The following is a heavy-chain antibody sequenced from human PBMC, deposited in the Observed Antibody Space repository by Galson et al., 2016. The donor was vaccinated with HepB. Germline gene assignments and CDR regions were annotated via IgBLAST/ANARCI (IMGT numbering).Heavy chain of an antibody. CDR1: GFTFTTYW. CDR2: IKEDGSEK. J-gene: IGHJ5*02. Sequence: SLRLSCAASGFTFTTYWMSWVRQAPGKGLEWVANIKEDGSEKYYVDSVKGRFTISRDNAKNSLYLQMSGLRADDSAVYYCVRDGRQHELYSWFAPWGQGTLVTVSS. CDR3: VRDGRQHELYSWFAP. D-gene: IGHD5-12*01. V-gene: IGHV3-7*03.